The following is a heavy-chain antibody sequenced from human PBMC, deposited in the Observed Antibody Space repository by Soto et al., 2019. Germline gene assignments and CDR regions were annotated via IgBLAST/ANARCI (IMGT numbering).Heavy chain of an antibody. CDR3: ARLVFHCLRGSCDDYNFYGLDV. V-gene: IGHV4-39*01. CDR2: IYYAGST. J-gene: IGHJ6*02. D-gene: IGHD2-8*01. Sequence: SETLSLTCTVSGGSISSTDHYWGWVRQPPGKGLEWLGSIYYAGSTFHNPSLKSRATISVDTSRNQFSLRLSFVTASDTAVYYRARLVFHCLRGSCDDYNFYGLDVWGQGTTVTVSS. CDR1: GGSISSTDHY.